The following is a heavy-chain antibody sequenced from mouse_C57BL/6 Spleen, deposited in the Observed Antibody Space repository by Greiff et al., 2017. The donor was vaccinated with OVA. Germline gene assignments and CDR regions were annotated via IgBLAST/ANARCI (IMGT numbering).Heavy chain of an antibody. CDR3: ARSTLTGIDY. V-gene: IGHV1-26*01. Sequence: VQLQQSGPELVKPGASVKISCKASGYTFTDYYMNWVKQSHGKSLEWIGDINPNNGGTSYNQKFKGKATLTVDKSSSTAYMELRSLTSEDSAVYYCARSTLTGIDYWGQGTTLTVSS. D-gene: IGHD4-1*01. CDR1: GYTFTDYY. CDR2: INPNNGGT. J-gene: IGHJ2*01.